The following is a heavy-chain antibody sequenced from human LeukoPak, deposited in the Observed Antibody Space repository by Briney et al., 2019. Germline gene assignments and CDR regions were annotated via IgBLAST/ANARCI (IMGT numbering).Heavy chain of an antibody. CDR1: GGSISSYY. V-gene: IGHV4-59*01. D-gene: IGHD1/OR15-1a*01. CDR3: ARIPITGTWNWFDP. Sequence: SETLSLTCTVSGGSISSYYWSWIRQPPGKGLEWIGYIYYSGSTNYNPSLKSRVTISVDTSKNQFSLKLSSVTAADTAVYYCARIPITGTWNWFDPWGQGTLVIVST. J-gene: IGHJ5*02. CDR2: IYYSGST.